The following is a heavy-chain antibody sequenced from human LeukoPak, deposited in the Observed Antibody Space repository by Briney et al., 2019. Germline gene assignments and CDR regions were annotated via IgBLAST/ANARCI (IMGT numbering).Heavy chain of an antibody. CDR2: IWYDGSNK. V-gene: IGHV3-33*01. CDR3: ARGADCSSTSCYFEAMYYYYYYGMDV. D-gene: IGHD2-2*01. CDR1: GFTFSSYG. J-gene: IGHJ6*02. Sequence: GRSLRLSCAASGFTFSSYGMHWVRQAPGKGLEWVAVIWYDGSNKYYADSVKGRFTISRDNSKNTLYLQMNSLRAEDTAVYYCARGADCSSTSCYFEAMYYYYYYGMDVWGQGTPVTASS.